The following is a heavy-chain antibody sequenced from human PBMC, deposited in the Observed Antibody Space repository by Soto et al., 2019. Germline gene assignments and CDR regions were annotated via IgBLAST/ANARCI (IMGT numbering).Heavy chain of an antibody. CDR3: TTDGYYYDSSGYYPAFDY. Sequence: GGSLRLSCAASGFTFSNAWMSWVRQAPGKGLEWVGRIKSKTDGGTTDYAAPVKGRFTISRDDSKNTLYLQMNSLKTEDTAVYYCTTDGYYYDSSGYYPAFDYWGQGTLVTVSS. J-gene: IGHJ4*02. CDR2: IKSKTDGGTT. D-gene: IGHD3-22*01. V-gene: IGHV3-15*01. CDR1: GFTFSNAW.